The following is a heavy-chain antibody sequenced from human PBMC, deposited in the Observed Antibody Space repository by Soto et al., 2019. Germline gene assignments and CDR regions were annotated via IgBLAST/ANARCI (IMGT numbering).Heavy chain of an antibody. D-gene: IGHD1-1*01. CDR2: IFSNDEK. CDR1: GFSLSNARMG. V-gene: IGHV2-26*01. Sequence: QVTLKESGPVLVKPTETLTLTCTVSGFSLSNARMGVSWIRQPPGKALEWLAHIFSNDEKSYSTSLKSRLTISKDTSKSQVVLTMTNMDPVDTATYYCARILGAGTPTTNWFDPWGQGTLVTVSS. J-gene: IGHJ5*02. CDR3: ARILGAGTPTTNWFDP.